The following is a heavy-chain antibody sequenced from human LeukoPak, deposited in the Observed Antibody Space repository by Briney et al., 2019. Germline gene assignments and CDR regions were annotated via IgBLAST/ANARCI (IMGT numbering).Heavy chain of an antibody. Sequence: SVKVSCKASGGTFSSYAISWVRQAPGQGLEWMGGIIPIFGTANYAQKFQGRVTITADESTSTAYMELSSLRSEDTAVYYCARAGDLKAVTTRVNWFDPWGQGTLVTVCS. CDR1: GGTFSSYA. D-gene: IGHD4-17*01. J-gene: IGHJ5*02. CDR2: IIPIFGTA. V-gene: IGHV1-69*01. CDR3: ARAGDLKAVTTRVNWFDP.